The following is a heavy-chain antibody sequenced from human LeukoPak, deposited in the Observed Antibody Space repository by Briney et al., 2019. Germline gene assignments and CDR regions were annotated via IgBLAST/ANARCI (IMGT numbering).Heavy chain of an antibody. CDR3: ARVGGYGDYSFSY. CDR1: GFTVSSNY. J-gene: IGHJ4*02. CDR2: IYSGGST. Sequence: HPGGSLGLSCAASGFTVSSNYMSWVRQAPGKGLEWVSVIYSGGSTYYADSVKGRFTLSRHNSKNTLYLQMNSLRAEDTAVYYCARVGGYGDYSFSYWGQGTLVTVSS. D-gene: IGHD4-17*01. V-gene: IGHV3-53*04.